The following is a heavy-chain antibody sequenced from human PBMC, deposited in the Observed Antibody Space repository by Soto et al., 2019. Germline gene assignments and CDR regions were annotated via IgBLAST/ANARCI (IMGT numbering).Heavy chain of an antibody. CDR3: TRDKHLPYNSNSGKGYSGMDA. CDR2: IYYNSGST. V-gene: IGHV4-31*03. CDR1: GGSIRSGGYF. D-gene: IGHD1-20*01. Sequence: QVQLQESGPGLVKPSQTLSLTCIVSGGSIRSGGYFWSWIRQHPGKVLEWIGNIYYNSGSTYYTPSLHSRVSIAVDAPKDHLSLYLRSGTAADTAVYFCTRDKHLPYNSNSGKGYSGMDAWGQGNTVIVS. J-gene: IGHJ6*02.